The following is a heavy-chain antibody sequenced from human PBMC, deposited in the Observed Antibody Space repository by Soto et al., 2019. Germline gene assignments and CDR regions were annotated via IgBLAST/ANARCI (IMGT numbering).Heavy chain of an antibody. J-gene: IGHJ4*02. CDR2: ISYDGSNK. CDR1: GFTFSSYA. V-gene: IGHV3-30-3*01. CDR3: ARAVGYDIDY. Sequence: QVQLVESGGGVVQPGRSLRLSCAASGFTFSSYAMHWVRQAPGKGLEWVAVISYDGSNKYYADSVKGRFTISRDNSTNTLYLQMNSLRAEDTAVYYCARAVGYDIDYWGQGTLVTVSS. D-gene: IGHD3-9*01.